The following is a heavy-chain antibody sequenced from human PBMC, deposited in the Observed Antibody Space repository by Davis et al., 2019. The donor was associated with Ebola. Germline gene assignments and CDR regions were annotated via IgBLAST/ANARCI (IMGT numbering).Heavy chain of an antibody. CDR2: IDPSDSYT. J-gene: IGHJ4*02. CDR3: ARPGLRGYGVDY. CDR1: GYSFTSYW. V-gene: IGHV5-10-1*01. Sequence: GGSLRFSCEGSGYSFTSYWISWVRQMPGKGLEWVGRIDPSDSYTDYSPSFQGHVTFSADKSISTAYLHWSSLKASDTAMYYCARPGLRGYGVDYWGQGTLVTVSS. D-gene: IGHD4-17*01.